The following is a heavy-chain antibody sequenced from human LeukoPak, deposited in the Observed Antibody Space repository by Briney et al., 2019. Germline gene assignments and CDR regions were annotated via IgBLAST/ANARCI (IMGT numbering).Heavy chain of an antibody. Sequence: SGTLSLTCAVSGDSISSSNWWSWVRQPPGKGLEWIGEIYHSGSTNYNPSLKSRVTISVDKSKNQFSLKLSSVTAADTAVYYCARGGPTEDGYYYDSSGYGQDLVYWGQGTLVTVSS. J-gene: IGHJ4*02. D-gene: IGHD3-22*01. CDR3: ARGGPTEDGYYYDSSGYGQDLVY. CDR2: IYHSGST. V-gene: IGHV4-4*02. CDR1: GDSISSSNW.